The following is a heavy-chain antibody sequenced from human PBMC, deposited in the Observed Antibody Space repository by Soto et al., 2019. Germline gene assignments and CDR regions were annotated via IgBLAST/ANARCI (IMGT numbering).Heavy chain of an antibody. Sequence: GGSLRLSCAASGFTVSNNYMSWVRQAPGKGLEWVSVIFSGGSTYYAGAVKGRFTISRDNSKNTLDLQMNSLRAEDTAVYYCTRDLPGYGSSWPREWGQGTLVTVSS. J-gene: IGHJ4*02. CDR3: TRDLPGYGSSWPRE. D-gene: IGHD6-13*01. CDR1: GFTVSNNY. CDR2: IFSGGST. V-gene: IGHV3-53*01.